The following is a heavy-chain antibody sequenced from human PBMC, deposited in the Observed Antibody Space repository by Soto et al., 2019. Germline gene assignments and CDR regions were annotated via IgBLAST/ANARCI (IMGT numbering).Heavy chain of an antibody. CDR2: ISAYNGNT. J-gene: IGHJ5*02. D-gene: IGHD3-3*01. CDR1: GYTFTSYG. Sequence: ASVKVSCKASGYTFTSYGISWVRQAPGQWLEWMGWISAYNGNTNYAEKLQGRVTMTTDTSTSTAYMELRSLRSDDTAVYYCARAGPYGVLEWEKEDPWGQGTLVTVSS. V-gene: IGHV1-18*01. CDR3: ARAGPYGVLEWEKEDP.